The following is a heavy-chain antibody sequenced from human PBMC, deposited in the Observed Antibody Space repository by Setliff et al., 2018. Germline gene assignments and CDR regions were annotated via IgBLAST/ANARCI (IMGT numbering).Heavy chain of an antibody. J-gene: IGHJ5*02. D-gene: IGHD1-26*01. CDR1: GGSLNSGSYY. CDR3: ARDNTILGATDH. V-gene: IGHV4-61*02. Sequence: PSETLSLTCAVSGGSLNSGSYYWSWIRQSTERGLEWLGRLHTSGSTTYNPALNSRVTSSVDTSTNQFSLRLTSLTAADTAVYFCARDNTILGATDHWGQGTLGTVS. CDR2: LHTSGST.